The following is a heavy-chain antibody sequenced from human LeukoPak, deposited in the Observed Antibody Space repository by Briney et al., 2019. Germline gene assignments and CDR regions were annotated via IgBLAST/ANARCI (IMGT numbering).Heavy chain of an antibody. CDR1: GGPFSGYY. CDR3: ARARWGHFDY. CDR2: INHSGST. V-gene: IGHV4-34*01. D-gene: IGHD4-23*01. Sequence: PSETLSLTCAVYGGPFSGYYWSWIRQPPGKGLEWIGEINHSGSTNYNPSLKSRVTISVDTSKNQFSLKLSSVTAADTAVYYCARARWGHFDYWGQGTLVTVSS. J-gene: IGHJ4*02.